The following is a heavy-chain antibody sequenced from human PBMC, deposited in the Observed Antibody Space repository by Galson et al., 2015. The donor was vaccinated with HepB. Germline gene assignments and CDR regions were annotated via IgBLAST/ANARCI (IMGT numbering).Heavy chain of an antibody. CDR2: ISSYNGKT. CDR3: ARATSAWYPNDY. D-gene: IGHD6-19*01. Sequence: SVKVSCKAFGYSFASYGISWMRQAPGQGLEWMAWISSYNGKTNYGQKFQGRVSLTTEGSTTTVYMQLRRLRYDDTAVYYCARATSAWYPNDYWGQGTLVTVSS. J-gene: IGHJ4*02. V-gene: IGHV1-18*01. CDR1: GYSFASYG.